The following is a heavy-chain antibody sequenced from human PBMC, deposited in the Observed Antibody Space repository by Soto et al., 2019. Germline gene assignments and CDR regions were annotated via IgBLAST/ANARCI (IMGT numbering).Heavy chain of an antibody. Sequence: PGGSLRLSCAASGFTFSSYWMSWVRQAPGKGLEWVANIKQDGSEKYYVDSVKGRFTISRDNAKNSLYLQMNSLRAEDTAVYYCARYYYGSGSYTAYFDYWGQGTLVTVSS. J-gene: IGHJ4*02. CDR3: ARYYYGSGSYTAYFDY. V-gene: IGHV3-7*04. D-gene: IGHD3-10*01. CDR1: GFTFSSYW. CDR2: IKQDGSEK.